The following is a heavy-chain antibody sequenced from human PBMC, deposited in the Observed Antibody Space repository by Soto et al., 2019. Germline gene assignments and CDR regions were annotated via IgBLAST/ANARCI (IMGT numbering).Heavy chain of an antibody. J-gene: IGHJ4*02. Sequence: QVQLVQSGAEVKHPGASMKVSCKASGYTLTGHYMHWVRQAPGQGLEWLGWINPNSGGTNYAQNFQGRVTMTRDTSISTAYMELSRLTSVDTAVYFCARDDGTTSVVDSWGQGTLVIVSS. D-gene: IGHD1-7*01. CDR3: ARDDGTTSVVDS. V-gene: IGHV1-2*02. CDR1: GYTLTGHY. CDR2: INPNSGGT.